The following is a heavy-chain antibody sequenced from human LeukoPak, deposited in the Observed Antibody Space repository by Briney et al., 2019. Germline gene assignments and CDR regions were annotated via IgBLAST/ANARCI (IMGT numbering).Heavy chain of an antibody. CDR3: AKDASIFGSDAFDI. D-gene: IGHD3-3*01. V-gene: IGHV3-64*01. Sequence: GGSLRLSCAASGFTFSSYAMHWVRQAPGKGLEYVSAISSNGGSTYYANSVKGRFTISRDNSKNTLYLQMSSLRAEDTAVYYCAKDASIFGSDAFDIWGQGTMVTVSS. CDR1: GFTFSSYA. J-gene: IGHJ3*02. CDR2: ISSNGGST.